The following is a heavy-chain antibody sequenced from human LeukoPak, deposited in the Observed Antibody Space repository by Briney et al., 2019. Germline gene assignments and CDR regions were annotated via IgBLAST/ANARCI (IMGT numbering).Heavy chain of an antibody. D-gene: IGHD1-26*01. Sequence: GGSLRLSRAASGFTFSSYGMHWVRQAPGKGLEWVAFIRYDGSNKYYADSVKGRFTISRDNSKNTLYLQMNSLRAEDTAVYYCAKDGGRSGSSDAFDIWGQGTMVTVSS. CDR2: IRYDGSNK. CDR1: GFTFSSYG. J-gene: IGHJ3*02. CDR3: AKDGGRSGSSDAFDI. V-gene: IGHV3-30*02.